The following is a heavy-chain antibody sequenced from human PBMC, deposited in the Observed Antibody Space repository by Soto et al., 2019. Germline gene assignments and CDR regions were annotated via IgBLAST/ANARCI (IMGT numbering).Heavy chain of an antibody. V-gene: IGHV4-34*01. CDR1: GGSFSGYY. J-gene: IGHJ6*02. CDR3: ARGYYYGMDV. Sequence: PSETLSLTCAVYGGSFSGYYWSWIRQPPGKGLEWIGEINHSGSTNYNPSLKSRVTISVDTSKNQFSLKLSSVTAADTAVYYCARGYYYGMDVWGQGTTVTV. CDR2: INHSGST.